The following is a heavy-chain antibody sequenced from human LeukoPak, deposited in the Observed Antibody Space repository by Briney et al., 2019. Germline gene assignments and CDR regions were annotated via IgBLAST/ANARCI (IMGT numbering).Heavy chain of an antibody. D-gene: IGHD3-22*01. CDR3: AAEVDYYDSSGYYSPWYTPER. CDR2: IVVGSGNA. Sequence: SVKVSCKASGFAFTSSAVQWVRQARGQRLEWIGWIVVGSGNANYAQKFQERVTITRDMSTSTAYMELSSLRSEDTAVYYCAAEVDYYDSSGYYSPWYTPERWGQGTLVTVSS. CDR1: GFAFTSSA. V-gene: IGHV1-58*01. J-gene: IGHJ4*02.